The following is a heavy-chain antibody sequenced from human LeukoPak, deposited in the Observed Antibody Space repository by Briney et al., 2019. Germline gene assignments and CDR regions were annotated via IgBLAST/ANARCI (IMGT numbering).Heavy chain of an antibody. J-gene: IGHJ4*02. V-gene: IGHV3-7*01. CDR3: ARGLLWFGEFHPFDY. CDR1: GFTFSSYW. D-gene: IGHD3-10*01. Sequence: GGSLRLSCAASGFTFSSYWMSWVRQAPGKGLEWVANIKQDGSEKYYVDSVKGRFTISRDNAKNSLYLQMNSLRAEDTAVYYCARGLLWFGEFHPFDYWGQGTLVTVSS. CDR2: IKQDGSEK.